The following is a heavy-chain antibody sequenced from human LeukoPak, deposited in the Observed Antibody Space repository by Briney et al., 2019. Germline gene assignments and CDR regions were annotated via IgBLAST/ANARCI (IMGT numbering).Heavy chain of an antibody. CDR1: GGSISSYY. V-gene: IGHV4-59*01. Sequence: SETLSLTCTVSGGSISSYYWSWIRQPPGKGLEWIGYIYYSGSTNYNPSLKSRVTISVDASKNQFSLKLSSVTAADTAVYYCARVVPAAQDPYYYYMDVWGKGTTVTVSS. CDR2: IYYSGST. D-gene: IGHD2-2*01. CDR3: ARVVPAAQDPYYYYMDV. J-gene: IGHJ6*03.